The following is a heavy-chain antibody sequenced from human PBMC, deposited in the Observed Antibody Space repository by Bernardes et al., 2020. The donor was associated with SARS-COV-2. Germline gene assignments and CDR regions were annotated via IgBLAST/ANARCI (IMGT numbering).Heavy chain of an antibody. J-gene: IGHJ4*02. V-gene: IGHV3-21*01. Sequence: GGSLRLSCAASGFTFSSYSMNWVRQAPGKGLEWVSSISSSSSYIYYADSVKGRFTISRDNAKNSLYLQMNSLRAEDTAVYYCARDPWFGALSSGYFDYWGQGTLVTVSS. CDR3: ARDPWFGALSSGYFDY. CDR2: ISSSSSYI. CDR1: GFTFSSYS. D-gene: IGHD3-10*01.